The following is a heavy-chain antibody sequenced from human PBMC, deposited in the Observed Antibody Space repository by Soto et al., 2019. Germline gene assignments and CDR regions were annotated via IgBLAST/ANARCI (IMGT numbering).Heavy chain of an antibody. D-gene: IGHD1-26*01. CDR1: GYTFTSYY. V-gene: IGHV1-46*01. J-gene: IGHJ5*02. Sequence: QVQLVQSGAEVKKPGASVKVSCKASGYTFTSYYMHWVRQAPGRGLEWMGIINPSGGSTSYAQKFQGIVTVSRETSTSTVYMEPSSLRSEYTAVYYCARASNQEWELLGFAPWGQGTLVTVSS. CDR2: INPSGGST. CDR3: ARASNQEWELLGFAP.